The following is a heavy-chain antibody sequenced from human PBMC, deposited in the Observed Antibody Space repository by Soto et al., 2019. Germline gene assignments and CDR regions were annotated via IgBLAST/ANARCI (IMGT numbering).Heavy chain of an antibody. Sequence: QVQLVQSGAEEKKPGASVKVSCKASGYNFTGYAMHWVRQAPGQRLEWMGWINAGNGNTKYAQTFQGRGTITRDTSASTAYMELSSLRSEDTAVYYCARAVAVAADFDYWGQGTLVTVSS. CDR3: ARAVAVAADFDY. CDR2: INAGNGNT. D-gene: IGHD6-19*01. CDR1: GYNFTGYA. V-gene: IGHV1-3*05. J-gene: IGHJ4*02.